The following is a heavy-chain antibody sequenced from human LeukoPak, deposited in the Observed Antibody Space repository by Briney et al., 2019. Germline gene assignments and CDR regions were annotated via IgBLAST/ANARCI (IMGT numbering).Heavy chain of an antibody. J-gene: IGHJ4*02. CDR1: GGSISSYY. CDR2: IYYSGTT. CDR3: ARGVYIAAAQYGY. Sequence: TSETLSLTCTVSGGSISSYYWSWIRQPPGKGLEWIGYIYYSGTTNYNPSLKSRVTISVDTSKDQFSLKLSSVTAADTAVYYCARGVYIAAAQYGYWGQGTLVTVSS. D-gene: IGHD6-13*01. V-gene: IGHV4-59*01.